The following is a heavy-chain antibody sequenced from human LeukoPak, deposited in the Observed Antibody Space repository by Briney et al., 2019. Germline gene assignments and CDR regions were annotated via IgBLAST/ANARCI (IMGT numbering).Heavy chain of an antibody. CDR3: ARDVFAEYTTHHKFDP. D-gene: IGHD2-2*02. Sequence: GASVKVSCKASGYTFTGYYMHWVRQAPGQGLEWMGWINPNTGGTNYAQKFQGRVTMTRDTSISTAYMELSRLTSDDTAVYYCARDVFAEYTTHHKFDPWGQGTLVTVSS. V-gene: IGHV1-2*02. J-gene: IGHJ5*02. CDR2: INPNTGGT. CDR1: GYTFTGYY.